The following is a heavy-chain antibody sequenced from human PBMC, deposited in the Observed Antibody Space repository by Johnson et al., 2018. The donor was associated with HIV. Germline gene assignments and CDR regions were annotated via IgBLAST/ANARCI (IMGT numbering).Heavy chain of an antibody. V-gene: IGHV3-7*01. CDR1: GFTFSSYW. J-gene: IGHJ3*02. Sequence: VQLVESGGGLVQPGGSLRLSCAASGFTFSSYWMSWVRQAPGKGLEWVDNITQDGSEKYYVDSVKGRFTISRDNAKNSLYLQLNSLIAEDTAVYYCGREVRRWLQFDAFDIWCQGTMVTVSS. CDR3: GREVRRWLQFDAFDI. CDR2: ITQDGSEK. D-gene: IGHD5-24*01.